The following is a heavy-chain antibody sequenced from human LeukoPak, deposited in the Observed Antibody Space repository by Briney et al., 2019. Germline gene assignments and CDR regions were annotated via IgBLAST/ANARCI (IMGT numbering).Heavy chain of an antibody. CDR2: ISYSGTI. CDR1: GVSTSSTTYY. CDR3: AKHEGTVSLNWFDP. D-gene: IGHD4-11*01. Sequence: SETLSLTCSVSGVSTSSTTYYWGWIRLPPGKGLEWIGSISYSGTIYYNPSLKSRPIISMDMSKSQFSLKVNSVTAADTAIYYCAKHEGTVSLNWFDPWGQGTLVTVSS. V-gene: IGHV4-39*01. J-gene: IGHJ5*02.